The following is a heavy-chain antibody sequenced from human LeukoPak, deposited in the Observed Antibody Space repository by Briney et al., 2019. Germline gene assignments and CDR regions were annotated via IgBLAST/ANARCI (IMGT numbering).Heavy chain of an antibody. CDR1: GFTFSSSA. CDR3: AELGITMIGGV. Sequence: GGSLRLSCAASGFTFSSSAMSWVRQAPGKGLEWVSTISGSGSGSSTYYADSVKGRFTISRDNSKNTLYPQMNSLRAEDTAVYYCAELGITMIGGVWGKGTTVTISS. J-gene: IGHJ6*04. V-gene: IGHV3-23*01. D-gene: IGHD3-10*02. CDR2: ISGSGSGSST.